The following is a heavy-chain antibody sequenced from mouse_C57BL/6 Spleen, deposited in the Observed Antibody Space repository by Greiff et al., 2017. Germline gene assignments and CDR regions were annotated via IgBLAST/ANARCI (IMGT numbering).Heavy chain of an antibody. CDR3: ARNYGSSLDV. J-gene: IGHJ1*03. CDR2: IDPSDSYT. V-gene: IGHV1-69*01. Sequence: LQPGAELVMPGASVKLSCKASGYTFTSYWMHWVKQRPGQGLEWIGEIDPSDSYTNYNQKFKGKSTLTVDKSSSTAYMQLSSLTSEDSAVYYCARNYGSSLDVWGTGTTVTVSS. CDR1: GYTFTSYW. D-gene: IGHD1-1*01.